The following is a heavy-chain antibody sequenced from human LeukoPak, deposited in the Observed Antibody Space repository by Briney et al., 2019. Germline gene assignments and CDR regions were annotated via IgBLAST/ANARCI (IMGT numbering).Heavy chain of an antibody. D-gene: IGHD3-10*01. CDR2: IKQDGSEK. CDR3: AGMNFGSGRWRRDASEI. CDR1: TFTFSRYW. J-gene: IGHJ3*02. Sequence: GGSLRLSCAASTFTFSRYWMTWVRPAPGKGLEWVAHIKQDGSEKDYVDSVKGRFTISRDNARNLLFLQMNSLRAEDTAVYYCAGMNFGSGRWRRDASEIWGQGTTVTVSS. V-gene: IGHV3-7*01.